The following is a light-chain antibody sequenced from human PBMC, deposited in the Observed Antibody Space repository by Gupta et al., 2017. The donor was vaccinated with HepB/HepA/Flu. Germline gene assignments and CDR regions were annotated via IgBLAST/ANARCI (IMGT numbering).Light chain of an antibody. Sequence: QSALTQHPSAPGSPGQSVTISCTGTSSDVGGYNYVSWYQQHPAKAPNLMFYEVSKRPAVVPDLFAGSKSGNTASPTVSGLHAEDEADYYCSSYAGSKGVVFGGGTKLTVL. J-gene: IGLJ2*01. CDR3: SSYAGSKGVV. CDR1: SSDVGGYNY. CDR2: EVS. V-gene: IGLV2-8*01.